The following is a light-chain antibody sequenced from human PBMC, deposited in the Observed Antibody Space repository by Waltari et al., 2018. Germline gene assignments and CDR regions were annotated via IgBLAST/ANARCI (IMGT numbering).Light chain of an antibody. CDR1: QSVHNY. CDR2: DAS. Sequence: EVVLTQSPATLSLYPEERATLTCRASQSVHNYLAWYQQKPGQAPRLLIYDASNRATGIPARFSGSGSGTDFTLTISSLESEDSAVYYCQQPGFFGGGTKVEIK. J-gene: IGKJ4*01. CDR3: QQPGF. V-gene: IGKV3-11*01.